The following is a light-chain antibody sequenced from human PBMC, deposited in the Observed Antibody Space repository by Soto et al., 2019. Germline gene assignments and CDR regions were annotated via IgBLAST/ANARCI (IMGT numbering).Light chain of an antibody. J-gene: IGLJ2*01. CDR3: NSYTSSSPWYSA. CDR1: SSDIGGYNS. V-gene: IGLV2-14*03. CDR2: DVT. Sequence: QSALTQPASVSGSPGQSITISCTGTSSDIGGYNSVSWYQHHPGKAPKLMIYDVTNRPSGVSNPVSGSKSGNTACLTISGRQAEDEADYYCNSYTSSSPWYSAFGGGTKLTVL.